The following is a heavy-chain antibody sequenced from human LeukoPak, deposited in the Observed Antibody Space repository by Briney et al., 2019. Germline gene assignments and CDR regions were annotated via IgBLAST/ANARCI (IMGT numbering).Heavy chain of an antibody. CDR3: ATAAEGLRGWRQWLPRDAFDI. V-gene: IGHV1-24*01. Sequence: SVKVSCKVSGYTLTELSMHWVRQAPGKGLEWMGGFDPEDGETIYAQKFQGRVTMTEDTSTDTAYMELSSLRSEDTAVYYCATAAEGLRGWRQWLPRDAFDIWGQGAMVTVSS. D-gene: IGHD6-19*01. J-gene: IGHJ3*02. CDR2: FDPEDGET. CDR1: GYTLTELS.